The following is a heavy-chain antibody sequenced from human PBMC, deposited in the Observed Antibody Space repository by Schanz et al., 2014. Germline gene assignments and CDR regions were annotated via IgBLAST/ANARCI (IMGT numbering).Heavy chain of an antibody. CDR1: GLIFSNYV. J-gene: IGHJ3*02. CDR2: IGTSGGT. V-gene: IGHV3-23*01. D-gene: IGHD3-10*01. CDR3: AKGRFGKLSAFDI. Sequence: EVQLLESGGGLVQPGGSLKLSCAASGLIFSNYVMSWVRQAPGKGLEWVSTIGTSGGTNYAESVKGRFTISRDNSKNTLYVQMNSLRAEDTAVYYCAKGRFGKLSAFDICGQGTMVTGSS.